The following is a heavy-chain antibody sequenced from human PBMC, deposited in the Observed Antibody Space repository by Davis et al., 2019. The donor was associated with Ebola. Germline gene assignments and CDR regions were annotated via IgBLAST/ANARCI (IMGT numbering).Heavy chain of an antibody. CDR1: GFVFRNYV. J-gene: IGHJ4*02. V-gene: IGHV3-23*01. CDR2: LGTSADT. D-gene: IGHD4-17*01. CDR3: ARDLTTVTKTRPFDY. Sequence: GGSLRLSCAASGFVFRNYVMSWVRQAPGKGLEWVSTLGTSADTYYADSVKGRFTISRDNSKNTLYLQMNSLIAEDTAVYYCARDLTTVTKTRPFDYWGQGTLVTVSS.